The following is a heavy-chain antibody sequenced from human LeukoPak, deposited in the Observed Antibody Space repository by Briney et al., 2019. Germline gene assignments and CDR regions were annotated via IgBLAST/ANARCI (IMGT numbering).Heavy chain of an antibody. Sequence: SETLSLTCTVSSGSISDYYWSRIRQPPGKGLEWIGYIYYSGSTNYDPSLKSRVTILVDMSKNQFSLKMSSVTAADTAVYYCARELKVGNTGYYFDYWGQGTLVTVSS. CDR1: SGSISDYY. CDR3: ARELKVGNTGYYFDY. D-gene: IGHD2/OR15-2a*01. CDR2: IYYSGST. V-gene: IGHV4-59*01. J-gene: IGHJ4*02.